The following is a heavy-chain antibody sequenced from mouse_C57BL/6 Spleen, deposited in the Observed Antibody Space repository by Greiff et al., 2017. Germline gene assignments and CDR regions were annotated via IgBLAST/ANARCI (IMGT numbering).Heavy chain of an antibody. CDR1: GYTFTSYW. V-gene: IGHV1-64*01. CDR2: IHPNSGST. Sequence: VQLQQPGAELVKPGASVKLSCKASGYTFTSYWMHWVKQRPGQGLEWIGMIHPNSGSTNYNEKLKSKATLTVDKSSSTAYMQLSSLTSEDSAVYYGARSDYYGSSYYFDYWGQGTTLTVSS. J-gene: IGHJ2*01. CDR3: ARSDYYGSSYYFDY. D-gene: IGHD1-1*01.